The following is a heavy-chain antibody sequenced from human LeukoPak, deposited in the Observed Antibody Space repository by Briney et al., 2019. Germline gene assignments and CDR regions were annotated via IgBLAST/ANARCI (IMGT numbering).Heavy chain of an antibody. CDR1: GFTFSSYA. CDR2: ISYDGSNK. Sequence: GRSLRLSCAASGFTFSSYAMHWVRQAPGKGLEWVAVISYDGSNKYYAHSVKGRFTISRDNSKNTLYLQMNSLRAEDTAVYYCARPHYDSSGHFDYWGQGTLVTVSS. D-gene: IGHD3-22*01. CDR3: ARPHYDSSGHFDY. V-gene: IGHV3-30*01. J-gene: IGHJ4*02.